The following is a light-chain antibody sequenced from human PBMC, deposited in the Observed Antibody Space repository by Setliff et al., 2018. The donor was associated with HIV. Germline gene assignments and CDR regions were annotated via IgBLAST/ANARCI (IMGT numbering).Light chain of an antibody. Sequence: QSALTQPASVSGSPGQSITISCTGTSSDIGSYNFVSWYQQYPGKAPKLMISDVTRRPSGVSDRFSGSKSGHTASLTISGLQAEDEADYYCSSYTTSSTYVFGTGTKVTVL. V-gene: IGLV2-14*03. CDR2: DVT. CDR1: SSDIGSYNF. J-gene: IGLJ1*01. CDR3: SSYTTSSTYV.